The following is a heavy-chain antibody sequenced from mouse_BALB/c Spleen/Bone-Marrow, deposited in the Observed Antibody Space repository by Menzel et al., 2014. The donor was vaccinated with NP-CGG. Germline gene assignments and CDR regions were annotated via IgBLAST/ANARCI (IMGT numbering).Heavy chain of an antibody. CDR1: GFNIKDTY. CDR2: IDPANGNT. CDR3: APYYYGSSLFAY. Sequence: EVQLQQSGAELVKPGASVKLSCTASGFNIKDTYMHWVKQRPEQGLEWIGRIDPANGNTKYDPKFQGKATITADTSSNTAYLQLSSLTPEDTAVYYCAPYYYGSSLFAYWGQGTLVTVSA. D-gene: IGHD1-1*01. J-gene: IGHJ3*01. V-gene: IGHV14-3*02.